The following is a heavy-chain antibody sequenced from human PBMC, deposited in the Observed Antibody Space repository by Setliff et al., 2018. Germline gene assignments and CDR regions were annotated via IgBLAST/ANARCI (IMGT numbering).Heavy chain of an antibody. Sequence: PSETLSLTCTVSGDSISPYYWSWIRRPAGKGLEWIGRVFVDGSTNYNPSLKSRVTMSVDTSKNQFSLKLTSVTAADTAVYYCARSYHLVLTNWFDAWGHGTLVTVSS. CDR1: GDSISPYY. CDR2: VFVDGST. V-gene: IGHV4-4*07. D-gene: IGHD1-26*01. CDR3: ARSYHLVLTNWFDA. J-gene: IGHJ5*01.